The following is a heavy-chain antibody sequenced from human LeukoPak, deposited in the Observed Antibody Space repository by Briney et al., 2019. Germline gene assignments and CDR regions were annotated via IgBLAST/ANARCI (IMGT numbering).Heavy chain of an antibody. V-gene: IGHV3-23*01. CDR1: GFTFNSYS. D-gene: IGHD6-6*01. J-gene: IGHJ4*02. CDR3: ASHLYSGSSGYNYFDY. Sequence: PGGSLRLSCAASGFTFNSYSMSWVRQAPGKGLEWVSAISGSGGTTSSADSVRGRFTISKDNSKSTLYLQMNSLRAEDTAVYYCASHLYSGSSGYNYFDYWGQGTLVTVSS. CDR2: ISGSGGTT.